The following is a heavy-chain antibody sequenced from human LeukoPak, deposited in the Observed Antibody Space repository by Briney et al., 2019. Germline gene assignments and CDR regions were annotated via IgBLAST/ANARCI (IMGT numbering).Heavy chain of an antibody. CDR2: IIPILGKA. V-gene: IGHV1-69*04. D-gene: IGHD6-19*01. CDR1: GGTFSSYA. Sequence: RASVKVSCKASGGTFSSYAISWVRQAPGQGLEWMGRIIPILGKANYAQKFQGRVTITADKSTSTAYMELSSLRSEDTAVYYCATSSGWYSPDAFDIWGQGTMVTVSS. J-gene: IGHJ3*02. CDR3: ATSSGWYSPDAFDI.